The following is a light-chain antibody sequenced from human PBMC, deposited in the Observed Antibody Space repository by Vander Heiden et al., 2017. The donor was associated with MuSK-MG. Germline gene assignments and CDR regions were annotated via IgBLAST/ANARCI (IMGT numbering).Light chain of an antibody. V-gene: IGKV3-11*01. Sequence: EIVLPPSPATLSLSPGERATLSCRASQSVSSYLAWYQQKPGQAPRLLIYDASNRATGIPARFSGSGSGTDFTLTSSSLEPEDFAVYYCQQRSNWLRALTFGGGTKVEIK. J-gene: IGKJ4*01. CDR2: DAS. CDR3: QQRSNWLRALT. CDR1: QSVSSY.